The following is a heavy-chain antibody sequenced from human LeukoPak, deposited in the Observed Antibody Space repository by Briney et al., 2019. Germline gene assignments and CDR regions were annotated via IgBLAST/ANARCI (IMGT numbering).Heavy chain of an antibody. Sequence: PSETLSLTCTISGGSISSYYWSWIRQPPGKGLEWIGYIYYSGSTNYNPSLKSRVTISVDTSKNQFSLKLSSVTAADTAVYYCARGGSDIVVVPATFDPWGQGTLVTVSS. CDR3: ARGGSDIVVVPATFDP. V-gene: IGHV4-59*01. D-gene: IGHD2-2*01. CDR2: IYYSGST. J-gene: IGHJ5*02. CDR1: GGSISSYY.